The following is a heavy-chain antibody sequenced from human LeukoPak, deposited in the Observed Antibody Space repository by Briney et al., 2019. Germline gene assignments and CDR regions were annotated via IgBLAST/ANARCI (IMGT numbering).Heavy chain of an antibody. CDR3: APIQWLAPPPDS. Sequence: GGSLRLSCAASGFTFSKYWMLWVGQAPGKGLESVSRINTDGTVTTYADSVKGRFTVSRDNADNTMFLQMNSVRDEDSGVYYCAPIQWLAPPPDSWGQGTPVTVSS. CDR1: GFTFSKYW. V-gene: IGHV3-74*01. CDR2: INTDGTVT. D-gene: IGHD6-19*01. J-gene: IGHJ4*02.